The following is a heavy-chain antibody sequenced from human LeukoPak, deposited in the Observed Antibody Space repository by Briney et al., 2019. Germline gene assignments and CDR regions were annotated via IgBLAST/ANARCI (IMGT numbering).Heavy chain of an antibody. CDR1: GGSISSYY. Sequence: KSSETLSLTCTVSGGSISSYYWSWIRQPPGKGLEWIGYIYYSGSTNYNPSLKSRVTMSVDTSKNQFSLKLSSVTAADTAVYYCAREGDFWSDLIDYWGQGTLVTVSS. CDR2: IYYSGST. D-gene: IGHD3-3*01. V-gene: IGHV4-59*12. J-gene: IGHJ4*02. CDR3: AREGDFWSDLIDY.